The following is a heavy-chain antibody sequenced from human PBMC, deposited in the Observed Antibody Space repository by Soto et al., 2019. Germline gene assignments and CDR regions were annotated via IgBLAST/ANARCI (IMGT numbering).Heavy chain of an antibody. Sequence: SETLSLTCTVSGGSISSSSYYWGWIRQPPGKGLEWIGSIYYSGSTYYNPSLKSRVTISVDTSKNQFSLKLSSVTAADTAVYYCARADYDILTSYSSYFDYWGQGTLVTVSS. CDR3: ARADYDILTSYSSYFDY. D-gene: IGHD3-9*01. CDR1: GGSISSSSYY. CDR2: IYYSGST. J-gene: IGHJ4*02. V-gene: IGHV4-39*01.